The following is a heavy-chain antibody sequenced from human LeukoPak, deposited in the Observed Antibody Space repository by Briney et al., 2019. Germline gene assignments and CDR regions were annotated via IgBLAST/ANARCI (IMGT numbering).Heavy chain of an antibody. Sequence: PSETLSLTCTVSGGSISSSSYYWGWIRQPPGKGLEWIGSIYYSGSTYYNPSLKSRVTISVDTSKNQFSLKLSSVTAADTAVYYCARAVAATHWYFDLWGRGTLVTVSS. V-gene: IGHV4-39*07. CDR3: ARAVAATHWYFDL. CDR1: GGSISSSSYY. D-gene: IGHD2-15*01. J-gene: IGHJ2*01. CDR2: IYYSGST.